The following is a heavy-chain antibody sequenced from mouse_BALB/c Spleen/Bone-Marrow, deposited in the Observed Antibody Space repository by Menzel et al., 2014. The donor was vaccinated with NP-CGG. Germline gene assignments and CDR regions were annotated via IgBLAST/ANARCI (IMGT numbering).Heavy chain of an antibody. Sequence: VQLQQSGPGLVAPSQSLSITCTVSGFSLTSYGVHWVRQPPGKGLEWLVVIWSDGSTTYNSALKSRLSISKDNSKSQVFLKMNSPQTDDTAMYYCARNYYGNYAMDYWGQGTSVTVSS. D-gene: IGHD1-1*02. CDR2: IWSDGST. J-gene: IGHJ4*01. CDR1: GFSLTSYG. CDR3: ARNYYGNYAMDY. V-gene: IGHV2-6*02.